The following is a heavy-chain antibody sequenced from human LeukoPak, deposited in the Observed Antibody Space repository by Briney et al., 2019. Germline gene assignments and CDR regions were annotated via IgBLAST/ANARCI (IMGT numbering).Heavy chain of an antibody. CDR1: GFTFSSYA. V-gene: IGHV3-30-3*01. D-gene: IGHD3-3*01. CDR3: ARDRGYDFWSGSLGY. Sequence: PGGSLRLSCAASGFTFSSYAMHWVRQAPDKGLEWVAVISYDGSNKYYADSVKGRFTISRDNSKNTLYLQMNSLRAEDTAVYYCARDRGYDFWSGSLGYWGQGTLVTVSS. CDR2: ISYDGSNK. J-gene: IGHJ4*02.